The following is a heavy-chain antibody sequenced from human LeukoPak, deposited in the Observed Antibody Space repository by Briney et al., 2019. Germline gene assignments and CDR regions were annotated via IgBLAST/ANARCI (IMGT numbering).Heavy chain of an antibody. Sequence: GESLKISCKGSGYSFTSYWIGWVRQMPGKGLEWMGIIYPGDSDTRYSPSFQGQVTISADKSISTAYLQWSSLKASDTAMYYCARLYYYDSSGYSRGPIDYWGQGTLVTVSS. D-gene: IGHD3-22*01. J-gene: IGHJ4*02. V-gene: IGHV5-51*01. CDR2: IYPGDSDT. CDR1: GYSFTSYW. CDR3: ARLYYYDSSGYSRGPIDY.